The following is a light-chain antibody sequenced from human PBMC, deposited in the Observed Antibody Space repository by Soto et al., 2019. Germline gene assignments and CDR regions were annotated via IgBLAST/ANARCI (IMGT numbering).Light chain of an antibody. CDR3: QQYGRTSWT. CDR1: QSVSSNF. V-gene: IGKV3-20*01. CDR2: GAS. Sequence: EIVLTQSPGTLSWSPGEGATLSCRASQSVSSNFFACYPQKPGQAPRLRIYGASTRATGIPDRFTGTGSGTDFTLTISTLEPDHCGVYYSQQYGRTSWTFGQGPQGQVK. J-gene: IGKJ1*01.